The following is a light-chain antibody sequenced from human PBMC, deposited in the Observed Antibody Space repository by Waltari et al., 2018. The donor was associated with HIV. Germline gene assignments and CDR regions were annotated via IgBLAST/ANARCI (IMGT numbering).Light chain of an antibody. J-gene: IGKJ3*01. V-gene: IGKV3-11*01. CDR1: QSVSSY. Sequence: EIVLTQSPATLSLSPGERATISSRASQSVSSYLAWYQQKPGQAPRLLIYDASNRATGIPARFSGSGSGTDFTLTISSLEPEDFAVYYCQQRSNWPPRGGFTFGPGTKVDIK. CDR2: DAS. CDR3: QQRSNWPPRGGFT.